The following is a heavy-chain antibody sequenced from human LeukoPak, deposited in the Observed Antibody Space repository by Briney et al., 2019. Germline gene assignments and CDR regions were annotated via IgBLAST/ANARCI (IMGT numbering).Heavy chain of an antibody. CDR1: GYSISSGYY. D-gene: IGHD5-24*01. Sequence: PSETLSLTCTVSGYSISSGYYWGWIRQPPGKGLEWIGYIYYSGSTYYNPSLKSRVTISVDTSKNQFSLKLSSVTAADTAVYYCARVLRDGYNSNFDYWGQGTLVTVSS. V-gene: IGHV4-38-2*02. CDR3: ARVLRDGYNSNFDY. CDR2: IYYSGST. J-gene: IGHJ4*02.